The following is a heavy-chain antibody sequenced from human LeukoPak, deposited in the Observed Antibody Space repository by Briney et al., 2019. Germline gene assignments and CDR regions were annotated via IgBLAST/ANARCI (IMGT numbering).Heavy chain of an antibody. CDR3: AKPIFGVVIPSYYFDY. J-gene: IGHJ4*02. CDR1: GFTFSSYA. D-gene: IGHD3-3*01. V-gene: IGHV3-23*01. CDR2: ISGSGGST. Sequence: PGGSLRLSCAASGFTFSSYAMSWVRQAPGKGLEWVSAISGSGGSTYYADSVKGRFTISRDNSKNTLYLQMNSLRAEDTAVYYCAKPIFGVVIPSYYFDYWGQGTLVTVSS.